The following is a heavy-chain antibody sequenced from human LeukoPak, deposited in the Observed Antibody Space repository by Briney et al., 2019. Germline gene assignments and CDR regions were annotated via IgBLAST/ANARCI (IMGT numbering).Heavy chain of an antibody. V-gene: IGHV3-48*01. Sequence: PLGGLRLSCAASGFTFISYSMYWVRQAPGKGLEWVSYISSSSNTIYYADSVKGRFTISRDNAKNSLYLQMNSLRAEDTAVYYCARDRGDWLPRDIDYWGQGTLVTVSS. D-gene: IGHD2-21*02. CDR2: ISSSSNTI. J-gene: IGHJ4*02. CDR3: ARDRGDWLPRDIDY. CDR1: GFTFISYS.